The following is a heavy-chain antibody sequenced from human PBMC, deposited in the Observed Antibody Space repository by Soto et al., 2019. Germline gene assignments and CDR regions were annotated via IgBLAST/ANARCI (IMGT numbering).Heavy chain of an antibody. Sequence: PGGSLRLSCVVSGFTFSSYAMNWVRQAPGKGLEWVSAISDSGGSTYYTDSVKGRFTISRDNSKNTLSLQMNRLRAEDTAVYYCARASGIAVPGPFDSWGQGTLVTVSS. D-gene: IGHD6-19*01. V-gene: IGHV3-23*01. CDR3: ARASGIAVPGPFDS. J-gene: IGHJ4*02. CDR2: ISDSGGST. CDR1: GFTFSSYA.